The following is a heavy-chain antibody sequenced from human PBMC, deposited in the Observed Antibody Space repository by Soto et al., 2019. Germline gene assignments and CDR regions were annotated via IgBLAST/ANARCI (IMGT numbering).Heavy chain of an antibody. V-gene: IGHV2-26*01. D-gene: IGHD2-8*01. J-gene: IGHJ3*02. CDR1: GFSLTNTRRG. CDR2: IFSSDDS. CDR3: ALIEKMDRAFDT. Sequence: QVTLMESGPVLVKPTEPLTLTCTLSGFSLTNTRRGVSWIRQTPGKALEWVAHIFSSDDSSFSPSLSNRLTICRDTCKRLVVLFMTNIDPMDTETYCCALIEKMDRAFDTWGQGIMVTFYS.